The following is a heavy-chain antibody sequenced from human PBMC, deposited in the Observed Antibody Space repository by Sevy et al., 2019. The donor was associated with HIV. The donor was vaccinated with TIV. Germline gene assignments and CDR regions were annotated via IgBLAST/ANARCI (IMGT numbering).Heavy chain of an antibody. J-gene: IGHJ3*02. CDR2: FNPNSGDT. D-gene: IGHD2-2*01. V-gene: IGHV1-2*06. CDR3: AREWGFAMANAFDI. CDR1: GYTFIDYY. Sequence: ASEVSCKASGYTFIDYYLIWVRQAPGQGLEWMGRFNPNSGDTNYAQKFQGRVTMTRDASINSAYMELSRLTSDDTAVYYCAREWGFAMANAFDIWGQGTMVTVSS.